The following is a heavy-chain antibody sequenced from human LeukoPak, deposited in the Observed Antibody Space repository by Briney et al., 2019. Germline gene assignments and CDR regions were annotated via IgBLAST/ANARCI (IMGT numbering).Heavy chain of an antibody. Sequence: GGSLRLSCAASGFTFSDYYMSWIRQAPGKGLEWVSYNSSSGSTIYYADSVKGRFTISRDNAKNSLYLQMNSLRAEDTAVYYCARDSVFLRRDGPFDYWGQGTLVTVSS. CDR1: GFTFSDYY. J-gene: IGHJ4*02. V-gene: IGHV3-11*01. D-gene: IGHD5-24*01. CDR3: ARDSVFLRRDGPFDY. CDR2: NSSSGSTI.